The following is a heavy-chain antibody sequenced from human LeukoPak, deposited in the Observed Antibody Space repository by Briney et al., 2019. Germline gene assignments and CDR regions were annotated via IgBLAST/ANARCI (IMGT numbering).Heavy chain of an antibody. D-gene: IGHD3-22*01. V-gene: IGHV3-7*01. CDR1: GFTFSSYW. CDR3: ARETSSSGYYYAY. CDR2: IKQDGSEK. Sequence: GGSLRLSCAASGFTFSSYWMSWVRQAPGKGLEWVANIKQDGSEKYYVDSVKGRFTISRDNAKNSLYLQMNSLRAEDTAVYYCARETSSSGYYYAYWGQGTLVTVSS. J-gene: IGHJ4*02.